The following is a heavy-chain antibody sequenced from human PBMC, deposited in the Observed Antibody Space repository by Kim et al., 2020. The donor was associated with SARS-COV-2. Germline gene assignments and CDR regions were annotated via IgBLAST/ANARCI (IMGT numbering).Heavy chain of an antibody. Sequence: SETLSLTCAVYGGSFSGYYWSWIRQPPGKGLEWIGEINHSGSTNYNPSLKSRVTISVDTSKNQFSLKLSSVTAADTAVYYCARREYGSGWYWGQGTLVTVSS. D-gene: IGHD3-10*01. CDR3: ARREYGSGWY. J-gene: IGHJ4*02. CDR1: GGSFSGYY. CDR2: INHSGST. V-gene: IGHV4-34*01.